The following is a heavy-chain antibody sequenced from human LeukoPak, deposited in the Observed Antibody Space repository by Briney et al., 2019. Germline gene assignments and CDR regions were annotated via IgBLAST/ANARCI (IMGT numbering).Heavy chain of an antibody. CDR2: ISKSSNTM. J-gene: IGHJ4*02. CDR1: GFTFSDYT. V-gene: IGHV3-48*02. CDR3: AKGDYSFDY. Sequence: PGGSLRLSCAVSGFTFSDYTMNWVRQAPGKGLEWVSYISKSSNTMYYADSVKGRFTISRDNAKNSLYLQMNSLRDEDTAVYYCAKGDYSFDYWGQGTLVTVSS.